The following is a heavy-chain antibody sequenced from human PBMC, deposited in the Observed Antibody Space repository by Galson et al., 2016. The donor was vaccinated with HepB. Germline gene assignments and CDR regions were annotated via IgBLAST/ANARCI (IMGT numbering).Heavy chain of an antibody. J-gene: IGHJ5*02. CDR3: ARRSRLNYYDP. Sequence: SLRLSCAASGFTFSSHGMHWVRQAPGKGLEWVAVISFDGKTKYYADSVKGRLIISRDNSANSLYLQINSLRRDDTAVYYCARRSRLNYYDPWGQGTLVTVSS. V-gene: IGHV3-30*03. D-gene: IGHD3-10*01. CDR2: ISFDGKTK. CDR1: GFTFSSHG.